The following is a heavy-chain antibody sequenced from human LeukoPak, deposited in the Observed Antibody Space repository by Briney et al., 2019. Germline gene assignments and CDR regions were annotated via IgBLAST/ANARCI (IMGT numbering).Heavy chain of an antibody. J-gene: IGHJ3*02. CDR3: ARDIAVAGTRDAPDAFDI. D-gene: IGHD6-19*01. CDR2: INHSGST. Sequence: SETLFLTCALYGGSFSGYYWSWIRQPPGKGLEWIGEINHSGSTNYNPSLKSRVTISVDTSKNQFSLKLSSVTAADTAVYYCARDIAVAGTRDAPDAFDIWGQGTMVTVSS. V-gene: IGHV4-34*01. CDR1: GGSFSGYY.